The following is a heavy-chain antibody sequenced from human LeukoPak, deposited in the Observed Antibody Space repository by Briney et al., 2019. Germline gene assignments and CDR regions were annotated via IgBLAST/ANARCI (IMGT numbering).Heavy chain of an antibody. CDR1: GFTFSTYA. CDR2: IGGSGGVT. D-gene: IGHD6-13*01. V-gene: IGHV3-23*01. Sequence: GGSLRLSCAASGFTFSTYAMTWVRQAPGKGLEWVSGIGGSGGVTYYADSVKGRFTISRDNSKNTLYLQMNSLRAEDTAVYFCAKDSSSSWFGGDSKWGQGTLVTVSS. CDR3: AKDSSSSWFGGDSK. J-gene: IGHJ4*02.